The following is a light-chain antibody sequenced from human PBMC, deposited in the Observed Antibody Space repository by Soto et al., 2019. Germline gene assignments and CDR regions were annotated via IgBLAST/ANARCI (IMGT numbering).Light chain of an antibody. Sequence: EIVLTQSPATLSLSPGERATLSCRASQSVSSYLAWYQQKPGQAPRLLIYDASNSATGIPARFSGSGSGTDFNLAISSLEPEDFAVYYYQQRSNWPPLTFGGGTKVEIK. CDR1: QSVSSY. CDR3: QQRSNWPPLT. J-gene: IGKJ4*01. CDR2: DAS. V-gene: IGKV3-11*01.